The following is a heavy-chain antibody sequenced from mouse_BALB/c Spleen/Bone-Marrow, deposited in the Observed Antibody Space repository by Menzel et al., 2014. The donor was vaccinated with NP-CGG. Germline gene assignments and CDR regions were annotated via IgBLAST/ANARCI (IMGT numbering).Heavy chain of an antibody. J-gene: IGHJ3*01. CDR3: TRTYGNYPAWFAY. V-gene: IGHV1S22*01. CDR1: GYTFXSYL. CDR2: IYPGSGST. D-gene: IGHD2-1*01. Sequence: LQQPGSELVRPGASVKLSCKASGYTFXSYLIHWVKQRPGQGLEWIGNIYPGSGSTNYDEKFKSKATLTVDTSSSTAYMQLSSLTSEDSAVYYCTRTYGNYPAWFAYWGQGTLVTVSA.